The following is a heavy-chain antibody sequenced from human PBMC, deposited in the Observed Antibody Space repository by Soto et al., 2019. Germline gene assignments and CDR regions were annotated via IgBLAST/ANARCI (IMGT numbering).Heavy chain of an antibody. Sequence: QVQLVESGGGVVQPGRSLRLSCAASGFTFSSYAMHWVRQAPGKGLEWVAVISYDGSNKYYADSVKGRFTISRDNSKNTLYLQMNSLRAEDTAVYYCARAPTVVTTAYSFEYWGQGTLVTVSS. CDR1: GFTFSSYA. V-gene: IGHV3-30-3*01. CDR3: ARAPTVVTTAYSFEY. D-gene: IGHD4-17*01. J-gene: IGHJ4*02. CDR2: ISYDGSNK.